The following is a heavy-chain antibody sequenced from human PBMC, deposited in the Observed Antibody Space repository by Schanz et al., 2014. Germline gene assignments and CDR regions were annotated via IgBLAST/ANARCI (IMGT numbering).Heavy chain of an antibody. CDR1: GFTFSTYY. J-gene: IGHJ4*02. CDR2: MSYDGSNK. V-gene: IGHV3-30*18. CDR3: AKDPYDVLTGYQYYFDY. D-gene: IGHD3-9*01. Sequence: VRLVESGGGLVKPGGSLRLSCAASGFTFSTYYMNWVRQAPGKGLEWVAVMSYDGSNKYYADSVKGRFTISRDNSRNTLCLQMKRLRVEDTAVYFCAKDPYDVLTGYQYYFDYWGPGRLVTVSS.